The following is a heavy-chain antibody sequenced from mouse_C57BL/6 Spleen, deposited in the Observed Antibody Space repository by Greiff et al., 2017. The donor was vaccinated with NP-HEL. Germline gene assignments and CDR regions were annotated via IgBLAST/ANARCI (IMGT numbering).Heavy chain of an antibody. CDR3: APPTTVNAMDY. Sequence: EVMLVESVAELVRPGASVKLSCTASGFNIKNTYMHWVKQRPEQGLEWIGRIDPANGNTKYAPKFQGKATITADTSSNTAYLQLSSLTSEDTAIYYCAPPTTVNAMDYWGQGTSVTVSS. CDR1: GFNIKNTY. D-gene: IGHD2-10*01. J-gene: IGHJ4*01. CDR2: IDPANGNT. V-gene: IGHV14-3*01.